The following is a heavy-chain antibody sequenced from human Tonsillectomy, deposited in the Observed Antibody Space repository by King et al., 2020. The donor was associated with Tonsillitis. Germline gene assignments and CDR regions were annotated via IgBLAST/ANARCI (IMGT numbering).Heavy chain of an antibody. D-gene: IGHD2-15*01. CDR2: IKSKMNGGTT. V-gene: IGHV3-15*01. J-gene: IGHJ2*01. CDR3: TTVIGVAATFPDL. Sequence: EVQLVESGGGLVKSGGSLRLSCAASGFTFSNAWMSWVRQAPGKGLEWVGRIKSKMNGGTTDYAAPVKGRFTISRDDSKNTLYLQMNSLKTEDTAVYYCTTVIGVAATFPDLWGRGTLVTVSS. CDR1: GFTFSNAW.